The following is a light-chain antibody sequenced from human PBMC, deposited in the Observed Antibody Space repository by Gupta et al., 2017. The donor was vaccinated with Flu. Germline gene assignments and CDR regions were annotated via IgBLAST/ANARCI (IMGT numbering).Light chain of an antibody. CDR3: AAWDDSLNGHYV. V-gene: IGLV1-44*01. Sequence: QSVLAPPPSASGPPGQRVPITCSGSSSNIGSNAVNWYQQGPGTSPKLLIYGSNQRPSGVPDRCAGSKSGTSAALAIRGLQSEDEADYYCAAWDDSLNGHYVFGTGTKVTVL. J-gene: IGLJ1*01. CDR1: SSNIGSNA. CDR2: GSN.